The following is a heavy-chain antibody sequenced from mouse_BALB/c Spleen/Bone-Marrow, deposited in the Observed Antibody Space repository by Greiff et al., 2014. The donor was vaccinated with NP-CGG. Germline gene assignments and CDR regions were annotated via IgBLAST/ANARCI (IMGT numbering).Heavy chain of an antibody. CDR2: INPSTGYT. CDR1: GYTFTSYW. CDR3: ARGRFAY. V-gene: IGHV1-7*01. Sequence: VQLVESGAELAKPGASVKMSCKASGYTFTSYWMHWVKQRPGQGLEWIGYINPSTGYTEYNQKFKGKATLTADKSSSTAYMQLSSLTSEDSAVYFCARGRFAYWGQGTLVTVSA. J-gene: IGHJ3*01.